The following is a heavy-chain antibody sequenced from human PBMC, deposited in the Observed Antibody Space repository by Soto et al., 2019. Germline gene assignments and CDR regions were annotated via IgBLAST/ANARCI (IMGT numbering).Heavy chain of an antibody. CDR3: AKDWPGTSSVTSDY. CDR1: GFSFNPYV. Sequence: PGGSLRLSCVASGFSFNPYVMAWVRQAPGKGLEWVSCIINSGDTTYYADSVKGRFTISRDNSRNTLYLHMNSLRADDTAMYYCAKDWPGTSSVTSDYWGQGTLVTVSS. D-gene: IGHD4-17*01. J-gene: IGHJ4*02. CDR2: IINSGDTT. V-gene: IGHV3-23*01.